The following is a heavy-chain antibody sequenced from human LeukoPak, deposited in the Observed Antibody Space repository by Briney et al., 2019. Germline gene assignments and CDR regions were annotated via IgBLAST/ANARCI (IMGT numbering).Heavy chain of an antibody. V-gene: IGHV3-64*01. CDR2: VSSNGGST. CDR3: AREDPFDY. J-gene: IGHJ4*02. Sequence: GGSLRLSCAASGFTFSSYAMHWVRQAPGKGLEYVSAVSSNGGSTYYANSVKGRFTISRDNSKNTLYLQMGSLRAEDMAVYYCAREDPFDYWGQGTLVTVSS. CDR1: GFTFSSYA.